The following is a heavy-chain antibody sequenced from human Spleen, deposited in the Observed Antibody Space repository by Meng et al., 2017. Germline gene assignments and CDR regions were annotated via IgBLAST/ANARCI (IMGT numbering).Heavy chain of an antibody. CDR2: FVSNADT. V-gene: IGHV1-18*01. CDR1: GYTSASYG. CDR3: ARGTPGRSYSDY. J-gene: IGHJ4*02. Sequence: QAQLLQSGAEVQKPGGSVWISCKASGYTSASYGISWFRQAPGQGLEWMGWFVSNADTYPAQKFQGRVTMTRDTHTSTDFMELRSLRFDDTAVYYCARGTPGRSYSDYWGQGTLVTVSS. D-gene: IGHD3-10*01.